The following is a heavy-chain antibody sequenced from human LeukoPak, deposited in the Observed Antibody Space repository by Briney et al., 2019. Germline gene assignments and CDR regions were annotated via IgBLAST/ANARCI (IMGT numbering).Heavy chain of an antibody. CDR2: ISGSGGST. D-gene: IGHD6-19*01. Sequence: HPGGSLRLSCAASGFTFSSYGMSWVRQAPGKGLEWVSAISGSGGSTYYADSVKGRFTISRDNSKNTLYLQMNSLRAEDTAVYYCAKEGYSSGWYFLFDYWGQGTLVTVSS. CDR1: GFTFSSYG. V-gene: IGHV3-23*01. CDR3: AKEGYSSGWYFLFDY. J-gene: IGHJ4*02.